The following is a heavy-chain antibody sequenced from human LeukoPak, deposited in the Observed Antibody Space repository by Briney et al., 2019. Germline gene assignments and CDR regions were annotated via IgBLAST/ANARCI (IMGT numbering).Heavy chain of an antibody. J-gene: IGHJ4*02. Sequence: SETLSLTCAVYGGSFSAYYWSWIRQAPGKGLEWLGEINHSGSTNYNPSLKSRVTISVDTSKNQFSLKLSSVTAADTAVYYCAVVPIAASGTIDYWGQGTLVTVSS. D-gene: IGHD6-13*01. V-gene: IGHV4-34*01. CDR3: AVVPIAASGTIDY. CDR2: INHSGST. CDR1: GGSFSAYY.